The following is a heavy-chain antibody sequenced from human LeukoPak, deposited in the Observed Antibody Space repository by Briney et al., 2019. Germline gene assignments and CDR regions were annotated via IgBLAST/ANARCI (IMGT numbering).Heavy chain of an antibody. V-gene: IGHV4-34*01. CDR1: GGSFSGYY. Sequence: PSETLSLTCAVYGGSFSGYYWSWIRQPPGKGLEWIGEINHSGSTNYNPSLKSRVTISVDTSKNQFSLKLSSVTAADTAVYYCARVGLGYSYGLPDYWGQGTLVTVSS. J-gene: IGHJ4*02. CDR3: ARVGLGYSYGLPDY. D-gene: IGHD5-18*01. CDR2: INHSGST.